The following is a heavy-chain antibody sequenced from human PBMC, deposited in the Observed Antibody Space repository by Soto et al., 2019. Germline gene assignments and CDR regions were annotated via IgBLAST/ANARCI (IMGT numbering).Heavy chain of an antibody. V-gene: IGHV1-3*01. CDR2: INAGNDNI. D-gene: IGHD2-8*02. J-gene: IGHJ4*02. CDR3: AISGGSVSG. Sequence: QVQLVQSGAEVKKPGASVKVSCKASGYTFTRYTMYWVRQAPGQRLEWMGWINAGNDNIKYSQKFQGRVTITTDTYASTAYMDLTSLRSEDTDAYYCAISGGSVSGWRQGTLGTVSS. CDR1: GYTFTRYT.